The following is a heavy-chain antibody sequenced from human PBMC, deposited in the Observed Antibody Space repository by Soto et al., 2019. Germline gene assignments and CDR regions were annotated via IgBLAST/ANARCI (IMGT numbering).Heavy chain of an antibody. CDR3: ARYDLWGGAYGMDV. Sequence: TSETLSLTCAVYGGSFSGYYWSWIRQPPGKGLEWIGEINHSGSTNYNPSLKSRVTISVETSKNQFSLKLSSVTAADTAVYYCARYDLWGGAYGMDVWGQGTTVTVSS. CDR2: INHSGST. CDR1: GGSFSGYY. J-gene: IGHJ6*02. V-gene: IGHV4-34*01. D-gene: IGHD3-16*01.